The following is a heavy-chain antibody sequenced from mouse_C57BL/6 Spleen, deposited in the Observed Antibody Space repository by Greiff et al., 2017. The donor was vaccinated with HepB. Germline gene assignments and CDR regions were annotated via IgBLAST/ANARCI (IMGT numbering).Heavy chain of an antibody. Sequence: VHVKQSGPELVKPGASVKISCKASGCSFTGYYMNWVKQSPEKSLEWIGEINPSTGGTTYNQKFKAKATLTVDKSSSTAYMQLKSLTSEDSAVYYCARSGRYYDYDGPYCAMDYWGQGTSVTVSS. V-gene: IGHV1-42*01. CDR3: ARSGRYYDYDGPYCAMDY. D-gene: IGHD2-4*01. J-gene: IGHJ4*01. CDR2: INPSTGGT. CDR1: GCSFTGYY.